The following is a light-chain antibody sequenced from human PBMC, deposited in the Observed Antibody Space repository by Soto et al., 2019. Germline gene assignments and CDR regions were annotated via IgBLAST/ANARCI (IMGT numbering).Light chain of an antibody. CDR3: QQYGSSPPTYT. V-gene: IGKV3-20*01. J-gene: IGKJ2*01. CDR2: SAS. CDR1: QSLTSSF. Sequence: EIVLTQSPGTVSLSPGARATLSCRTSQSLTSSFLAWYQQKPGQAPRLLIYSASSRATGIPDRFSASGSGTDFTLTISRLEPEDFAVYYCQQYGSSPPTYTFGQGTKLEIK.